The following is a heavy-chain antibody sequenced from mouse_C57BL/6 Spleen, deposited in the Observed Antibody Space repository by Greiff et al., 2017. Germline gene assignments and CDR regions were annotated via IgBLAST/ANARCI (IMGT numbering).Heavy chain of an antibody. J-gene: IGHJ4*01. D-gene: IGHD2-4*01. Sequence: VKLVESGPGLVAPSQSLSITCTVSGFSLTSYGVHWVRQPPGKGLEWLVVIWSDGSTTYNSALKSRLSISKDNSKSQVFLKMNSLQTDDTAMYYCARQTRYDYDGSYAMDYWGQGTSVTVSS. V-gene: IGHV2-6-1*01. CDR3: ARQTRYDYDGSYAMDY. CDR1: GFSLTSYG. CDR2: IWSDGST.